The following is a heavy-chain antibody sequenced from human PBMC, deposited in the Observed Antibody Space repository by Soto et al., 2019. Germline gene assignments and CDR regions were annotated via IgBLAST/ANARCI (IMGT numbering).Heavy chain of an antibody. CDR3: AREGEHEIVGATYGFDY. Sequence: EVQLVESGGGLVKPGGSLRLSCAASGFTFSSYSMNWVRQAPGKGLEWVSSISSSSSYIYYADSVKGRLTISRDNAKNSLYLQMNSLRAEDTAVYYCAREGEHEIVGATYGFDYWGQGTLVTVSS. J-gene: IGHJ4*02. CDR1: GFTFSSYS. V-gene: IGHV3-21*01. CDR2: ISSSSSYI. D-gene: IGHD1-26*01.